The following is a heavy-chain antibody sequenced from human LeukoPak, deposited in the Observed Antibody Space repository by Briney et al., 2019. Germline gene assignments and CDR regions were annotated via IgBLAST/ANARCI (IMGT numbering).Heavy chain of an antibody. CDR2: IYHSGST. CDR3: ARGSRDYLVRYMDV. D-gene: IGHD2/OR15-2a*01. V-gene: IGHV4-59*12. J-gene: IGHJ6*02. CDR1: GGSISSYY. Sequence: SETLSLTCTVSGGSISSYYWSWIRQPPGKGLEWIGYIYHSGSTYYNPSLKSRVTISVDRSKNQFSLKLSSVTAADTAVYYCARGSRDYLVRYMDVWGQGTTVTVSS.